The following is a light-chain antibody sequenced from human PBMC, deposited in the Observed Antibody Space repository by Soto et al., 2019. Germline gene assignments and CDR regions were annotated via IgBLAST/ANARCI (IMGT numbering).Light chain of an antibody. Sequence: EIVMTQSPATLPVSPGERATLSCRASQSVSSNLAWYQQKPGQAPRLLIYSASTRATGIPARFSGSGSGTEFTLTISSLQSEDFAVYYCQQYNNWITFGQGTKLEIK. CDR2: SAS. V-gene: IGKV3-15*01. CDR3: QQYNNWIT. J-gene: IGKJ2*01. CDR1: QSVSSN.